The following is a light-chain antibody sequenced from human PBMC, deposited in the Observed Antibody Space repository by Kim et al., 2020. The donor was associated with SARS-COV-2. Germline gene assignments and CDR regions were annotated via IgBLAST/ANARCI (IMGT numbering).Light chain of an antibody. CDR1: KLGDRH. V-gene: IGLV3-1*01. Sequence: SYELTQPPSVSVSPGQTASITCSGDKLGDRHVSWYQQKPGQSPVVVIYQDSKRPSGIPERFSGSNSGDTATLTISGTQTMDEADYYCQAWDGTGSFGTGT. CDR2: QDS. J-gene: IGLJ1*01. CDR3: QAWDGTGS.